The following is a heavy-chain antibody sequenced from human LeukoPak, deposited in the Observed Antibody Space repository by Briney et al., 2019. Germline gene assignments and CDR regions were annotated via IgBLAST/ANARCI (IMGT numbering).Heavy chain of an antibody. V-gene: IGHV1-2*02. J-gene: IGHJ4*02. Sequence: ASVKVSCKASGYTFTGYYMHWVRQAPGQGLEWMGWINPNSGGTNYAQKFQGRVTMTRDTSISTAYMELSRLRSDDTAVYYCAREGGFCASSSCEPLDYWGQGTLVTVSS. CDR1: GYTFTGYY. D-gene: IGHD2-2*03. CDR2: INPNSGGT. CDR3: AREGGFCASSSCEPLDY.